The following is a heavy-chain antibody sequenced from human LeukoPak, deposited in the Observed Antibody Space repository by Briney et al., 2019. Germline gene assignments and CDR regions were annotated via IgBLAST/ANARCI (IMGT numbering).Heavy chain of an antibody. V-gene: IGHV3-30*03. D-gene: IGHD4-17*01. J-gene: IGHJ6*03. CDR3: ARDQLGGDPDDYYYYYMDV. Sequence: GGSLRLSCAASGFTFSSYGMHWVRQAPGKGLEWVAVISYDGSNKYYADSVKGRFTISRDNSKNTLYLQMNSLKTEDTAVYYCARDQLGGDPDDYYYYYMDVWGKGTTVTVSS. CDR1: GFTFSSYG. CDR2: ISYDGSNK.